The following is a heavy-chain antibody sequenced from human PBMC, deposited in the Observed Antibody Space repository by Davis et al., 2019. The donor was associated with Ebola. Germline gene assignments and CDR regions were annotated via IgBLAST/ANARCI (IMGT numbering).Heavy chain of an antibody. J-gene: IGHJ3*02. CDR3: ARARGDSSGYYPLDAFDI. CDR1: GFTFSSYA. Sequence: PGGSLRLSCAASGFTFSSYAMSWVRQAPGKGLEWVSAISGSGGSTYYADSVKGRFTISRDNAKNSLYLQMNSLRAEDTAVYYCARARGDSSGYYPLDAFDIWGQGTMVTVSS. CDR2: ISGSGGST. D-gene: IGHD3-22*01. V-gene: IGHV3-23*01.